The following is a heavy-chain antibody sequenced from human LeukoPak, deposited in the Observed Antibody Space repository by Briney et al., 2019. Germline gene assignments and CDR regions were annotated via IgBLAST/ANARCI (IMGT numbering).Heavy chain of an antibody. Sequence: NPSETLSLTCAVYGGSFSGYYWSWIRKPPGKGRGWIGEINHSGSTNYNPSLKSRVTISVDTSKNQFSLKLSSVTAADTAVYYCARHPGMRFSGSYVDYWGQGTLVTVSS. V-gene: IGHV4-34*01. J-gene: IGHJ4*02. CDR1: GGSFSGYY. CDR2: INHSGST. CDR3: ARHPGMRFSGSYVDY. D-gene: IGHD1-26*01.